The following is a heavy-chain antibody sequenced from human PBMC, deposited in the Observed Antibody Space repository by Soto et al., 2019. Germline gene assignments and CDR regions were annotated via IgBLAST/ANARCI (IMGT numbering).Heavy chain of an antibody. D-gene: IGHD6-19*01. CDR1: GGTFSSYA. CDR3: ASKTRAASGPIAVAGTWFGYGMDV. Sequence: SVKVSCKASGGTFSSYAISWVRQAPGQGLEWMGGIIPIFGTANYAQKFQGRVTITADESTSTAYMELSSLRSEDTAVYYCASKTRAASGPIAVAGTWFGYGMDVWGQGTTVTVS. V-gene: IGHV1-69*13. J-gene: IGHJ6*02. CDR2: IIPIFGTA.